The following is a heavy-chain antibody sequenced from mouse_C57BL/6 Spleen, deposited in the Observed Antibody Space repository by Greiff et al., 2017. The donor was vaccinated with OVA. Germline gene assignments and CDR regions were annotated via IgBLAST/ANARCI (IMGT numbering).Heavy chain of an antibody. CDR3: ARGNYGDYYAFAY. CDR1: GYTFTNYN. D-gene: IGHD2-13*01. CDR2: INPNNGGT. J-gene: IGHJ3*01. Sequence: EVQLQQSGPELVKPGASVKIPCKASGYTFTNYNMDWVKQSHGKSLEWIGDINPNNGGTIYNQKFKGKATLTVDKSSSTAYLELRSLTSEDTAVYYRARGNYGDYYAFAYWGQGILVTVSA. V-gene: IGHV1-18*01.